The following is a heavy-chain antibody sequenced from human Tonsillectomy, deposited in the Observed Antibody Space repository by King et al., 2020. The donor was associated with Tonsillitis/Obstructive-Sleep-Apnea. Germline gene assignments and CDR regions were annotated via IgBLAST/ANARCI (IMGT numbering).Heavy chain of an antibody. CDR1: GFTFSSYW. Sequence: VQLVESGGGLVQPGGSLRLSCAASGFTFSSYWMSWVRQAPGKGLEWVANITQDGSEKFYVDSVKGRFTISRDNAKNSLYLQMKSRRAEDTALYYCARYSSSWYIKYFDYWGQGTLVTVSS. J-gene: IGHJ4*02. CDR3: ARYSSSWYIKYFDY. CDR2: ITQDGSEK. D-gene: IGHD6-13*01. V-gene: IGHV3-7*01.